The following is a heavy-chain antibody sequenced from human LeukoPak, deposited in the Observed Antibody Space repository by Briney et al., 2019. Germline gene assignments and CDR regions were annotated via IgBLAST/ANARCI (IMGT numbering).Heavy chain of an antibody. CDR2: ISSSSSYI. D-gene: IGHD4-17*01. J-gene: IGHJ1*01. Sequence: PGGSLRLSCAAPGFTFSSYSMNWVRQAPGKGLEWVSSISSSSSYIYYADSVKGRFTISRDNAKNSLYLQMNSLRAEDTAVYYCARSEVTTEAEYFQHWGQGTLVTVSS. CDR3: ARSEVTTEAEYFQH. CDR1: GFTFSSYS. V-gene: IGHV3-21*01.